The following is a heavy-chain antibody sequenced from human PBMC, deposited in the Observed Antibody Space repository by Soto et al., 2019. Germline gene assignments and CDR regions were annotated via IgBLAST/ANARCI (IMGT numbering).Heavy chain of an antibody. D-gene: IGHD3-10*01. CDR2: IFYTGST. J-gene: IGHJ4*02. V-gene: IGHV4-61*03. Sequence: PSETLSLTCTVSGVSVRGGTYNWSWIRKPPGKGLEWIGYIFYTGSTNYNPSLKSRVTISVDSSKNHFSLRLSSVTAADTAVYYCARGYYYASRSYIDQWGKGTLVTVSS. CDR1: GVSVRGGTYN. CDR3: ARGYYYASRSYIDQ.